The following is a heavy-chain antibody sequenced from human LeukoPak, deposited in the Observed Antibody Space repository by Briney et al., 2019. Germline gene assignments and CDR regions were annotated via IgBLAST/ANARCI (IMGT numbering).Heavy chain of an antibody. V-gene: IGHV4-39*01. CDR1: SGSISSTTYY. D-gene: IGHD6-13*01. Sequence: PSETLSLTCTVSSGSISSTTYYWGWIRQPPGKGLEWIGSIYYSGSTYYNPSLKSRVTISVDTSKNQFSLKLSSVTAADTAVYYCARHANGIAAYWFDPWGQGTLVTVSS. J-gene: IGHJ5*02. CDR3: ARHANGIAAYWFDP. CDR2: IYYSGST.